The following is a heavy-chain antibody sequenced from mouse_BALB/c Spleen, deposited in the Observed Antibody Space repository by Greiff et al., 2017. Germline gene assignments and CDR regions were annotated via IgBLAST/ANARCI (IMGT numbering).Heavy chain of an antibody. CDR3: ARRYGNYPDY. V-gene: IGHV1-7*01. Sequence: VKLVESGAGLAKPGASVKMSCKASGYTFTSYWMHWVKQRPGQGLEWIGYINPSTGYTEYNQKFKDKATLTADKSSSTAYMQLSSLTSEDSAVYYCARRYGNYPDYWGQGTTLTVSS. CDR2: INPSTGYT. D-gene: IGHD2-10*02. CDR1: GYTFTSYW. J-gene: IGHJ2*01.